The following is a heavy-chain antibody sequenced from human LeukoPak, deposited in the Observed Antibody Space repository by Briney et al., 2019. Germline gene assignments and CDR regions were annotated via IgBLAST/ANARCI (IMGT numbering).Heavy chain of an antibody. CDR3: ARGGTYRGGADY. CDR2: MYYSGSP. J-gene: IGHJ4*02. V-gene: IGHV4-59*02. D-gene: IGHD4-11*01. Sequence: KTSETLSLTCTVSGDSVSSYYWSWIRQPPGKGLEWIGYMYYSGSPNYNPPLKSRVTMSVDTSKNQFSLKLHSVTAADTAMYYCARGGTYRGGADYWGQGTLVTVSS. CDR1: GDSVSSYY.